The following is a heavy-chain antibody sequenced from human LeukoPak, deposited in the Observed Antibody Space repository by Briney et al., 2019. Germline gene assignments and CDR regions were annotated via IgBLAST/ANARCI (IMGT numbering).Heavy chain of an antibody. D-gene: IGHD6-6*01. CDR1: GYTFTGYY. V-gene: IGHV1-2*02. CDR2: INPNSGGT. CDR3: ARDSSRQYSSSSGPFDY. Sequence: GASVKVSCKASGYTFTGYYMHWVRQAPGQGLEWMGWINPNSGGTNYAQKFQGRVTMTRDTSISTAYMELSRLRSDDTAVYYCARDSSRQYSSSSGPFDYWGQGTLVTVSS. J-gene: IGHJ4*02.